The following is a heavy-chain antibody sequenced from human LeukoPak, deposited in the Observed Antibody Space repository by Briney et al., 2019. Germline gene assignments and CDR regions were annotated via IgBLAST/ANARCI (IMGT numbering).Heavy chain of an antibody. D-gene: IGHD3-10*01. V-gene: IGHV4-4*02. J-gene: IGHJ4*02. CDR1: GGSISSSNW. Sequence: SGTLSLTCAVSGGSISSSNWWSWVRQPPGKGLEWIGTIYHSGSTYYSPSLKSRVTISVDKSKNQFSLKLSSVTAADTAVYYCARGQRDLWFGELFYYFDYWGQGTLVTVSS. CDR3: ARGQRDLWFGELFYYFDY. CDR2: IYHSGST.